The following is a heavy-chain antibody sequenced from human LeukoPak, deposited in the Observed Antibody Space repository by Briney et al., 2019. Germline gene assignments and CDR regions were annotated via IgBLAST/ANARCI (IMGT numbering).Heavy chain of an antibody. J-gene: IGHJ4*02. Sequence: SVKVSCKASGGTFNSYAISWVRQAPGQGLEWMGGIIPIFGTANYAQKFQGRVTITADESTSTAYMELSSLRSEDTAVYYCARDNRGSLGFDYWGQGTLVTVSS. CDR3: ARDNRGSLGFDY. D-gene: IGHD3-10*01. V-gene: IGHV1-69*13. CDR1: GGTFNSYA. CDR2: IIPIFGTA.